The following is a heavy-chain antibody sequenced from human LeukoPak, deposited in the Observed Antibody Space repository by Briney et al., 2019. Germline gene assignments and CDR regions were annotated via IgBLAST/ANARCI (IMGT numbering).Heavy chain of an antibody. D-gene: IGHD2-15*01. CDR1: GYSISSGYY. CDR2: IYHSGST. V-gene: IGHV4-38-2*02. Sequence: PSETLSLTCTVSGYSISSGYYWGWIRQPPGKGLEWIGSIYHSGSTYYNPSLKSRVTISVDTSKNQFSLKLSSVTAADTAVYYCARDPSTVVVVAARFDPWGQGTLVTVSS. J-gene: IGHJ5*02. CDR3: ARDPSTVVVVAARFDP.